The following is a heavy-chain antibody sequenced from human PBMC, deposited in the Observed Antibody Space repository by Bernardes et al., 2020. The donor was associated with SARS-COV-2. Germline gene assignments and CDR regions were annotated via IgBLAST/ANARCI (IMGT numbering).Heavy chain of an antibody. Sequence: GGSLRLSCAASGFPFSAYTINWVRQAPGKGLEWVAFISYEGSKKYYLDSLKGRFTISRDFSKNTLYLQMNSLTDDDTAVYYCVKRRAIFELWAGNFDSWGQGTLVIVSS. CDR1: GFPFSAYT. CDR3: VKRRAIFELWAGNFDS. V-gene: IGHV3-30*04. J-gene: IGHJ4*02. D-gene: IGHD3-10*01. CDR2: ISYEGSKK.